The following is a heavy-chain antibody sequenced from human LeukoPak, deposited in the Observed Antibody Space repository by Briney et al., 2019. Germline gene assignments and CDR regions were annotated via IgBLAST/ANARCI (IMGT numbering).Heavy chain of an antibody. Sequence: GESLKISCQGSGYNFPIYWIGWVRQMPGQGLEWMGIIYPDDSNTIYGPSFQGQVTLSADKSISTAYLQWSSLKASDTAMYYCARRPDAFDIWGQGTMVTVSS. J-gene: IGHJ3*02. CDR2: IYPDDSNT. CDR1: GYNFPIYW. V-gene: IGHV5-51*01. CDR3: ARRPDAFDI.